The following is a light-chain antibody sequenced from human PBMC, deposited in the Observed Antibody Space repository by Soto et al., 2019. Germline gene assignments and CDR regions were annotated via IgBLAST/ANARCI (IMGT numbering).Light chain of an antibody. CDR3: QQYTAWPLT. CDR1: QSVTSNY. V-gene: IGKV3-20*01. CDR2: GIS. J-gene: IGKJ1*01. Sequence: EVVMTQSPDTLSVSNGEGATLSCRASQSVTSNYLAWYQQKPGKAPRLLIHGISNRATGVPDRFSGSGSGTDFTLTISRLEPEDFAVYYCQQYTAWPLTFGQGAKVDIK.